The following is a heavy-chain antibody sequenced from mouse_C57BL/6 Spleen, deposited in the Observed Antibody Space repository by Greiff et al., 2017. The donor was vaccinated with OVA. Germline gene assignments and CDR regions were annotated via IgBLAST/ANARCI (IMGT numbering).Heavy chain of an antibody. CDR2: ISYDGSN. J-gene: IGHJ1*03. V-gene: IGHV3-6*01. CDR3: ARDFDV. CDR1: GYSITSGYY. Sequence: VQLQQSGPGLVKPSQSLSLTCSVTGYSITSGYYWNWIRQFPGNKLEWMGYISYDGSNNYNPSLKNRISITRATSKNQFFLKLNSVTTEDTATYYCARDFDVWGTGTTVTVSS.